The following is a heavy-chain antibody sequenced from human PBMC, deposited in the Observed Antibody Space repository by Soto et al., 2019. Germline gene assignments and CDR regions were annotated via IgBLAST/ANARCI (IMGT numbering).Heavy chain of an antibody. CDR1: GFSFSDYY. CDR2: IGSSSRYT. D-gene: IGHD2-15*01. CDR3: VRLVVAETYDAFDI. V-gene: IGHV3-11*06. J-gene: IGHJ3*02. Sequence: PGGSLRLSCVVSGFSFSDYYMSWIRQAPGKGLEWVSYIGSSSRYTNYADSVKGRFIISRDNAKKSLYLQMNNLRAEDTAIYYCVRLVVAETYDAFDIWGQGTMVTVSS.